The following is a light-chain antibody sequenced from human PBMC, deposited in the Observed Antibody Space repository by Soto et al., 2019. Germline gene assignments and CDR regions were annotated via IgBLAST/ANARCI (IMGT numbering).Light chain of an antibody. Sequence: QSALTQPASVSGSPGQSITISCTGTSSDVVSYNLVSWYQQHPGKAPKLMIYEVSKRPSGVSNRFSGSKSGNTASLTISGLQAEDEADYDCCSYAGSSTSRVFGGGTKLTVL. V-gene: IGLV2-23*02. CDR3: CSYAGSSTSRV. CDR2: EVS. CDR1: SSDVVSYNL. J-gene: IGLJ3*02.